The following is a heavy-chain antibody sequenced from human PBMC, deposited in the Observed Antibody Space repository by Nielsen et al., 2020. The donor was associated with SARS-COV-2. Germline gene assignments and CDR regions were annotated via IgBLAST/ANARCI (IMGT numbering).Heavy chain of an antibody. V-gene: IGHV3-7*05. Sequence: GGSLRLSCAASGFTFSSYWMSWVRQAPGKGLEWVANIKQDGSEKYYVDSVKGRFTISRDNAKNSLYLQMNSLRAEDTAAYYCARGIRSGGSDWFDPWGQGTLVTVSS. J-gene: IGHJ5*02. CDR1: GFTFSSYW. D-gene: IGHD2-15*01. CDR2: IKQDGSEK. CDR3: ARGIRSGGSDWFDP.